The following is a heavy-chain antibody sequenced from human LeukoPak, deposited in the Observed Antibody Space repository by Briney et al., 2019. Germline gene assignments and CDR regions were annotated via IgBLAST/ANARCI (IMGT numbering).Heavy chain of an antibody. J-gene: IGHJ5*02. V-gene: IGHV1-2*02. CDR3: ARATQIVVVTAILFDP. CDR2: INPNSGGT. D-gene: IGHD2-21*02. CDR1: GYTFTGYY. Sequence: ASVKVSCKASGYTFTGYYMHWVRQAPGQGLEWMGWINPNSGGTNYAQKFQGRVTMTRDTSISTAYMELSRLRSDDTAVYYCARATQIVVVTAILFDPWGQGTLATVSS.